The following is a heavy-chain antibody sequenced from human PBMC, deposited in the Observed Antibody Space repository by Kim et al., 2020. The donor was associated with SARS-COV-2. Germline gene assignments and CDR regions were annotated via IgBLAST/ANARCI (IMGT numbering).Heavy chain of an antibody. J-gene: IGHJ6*02. Sequence: GSTYYADSVKGRFTISRDDSKNTVYLQMNILRAEDTAVYFCAGDAGVANGMNIWGQGTTVTVSS. CDR2: GST. D-gene: IGHD7-27*01. V-gene: IGHV3-53*01. CDR3: AGDAGVANGMNI.